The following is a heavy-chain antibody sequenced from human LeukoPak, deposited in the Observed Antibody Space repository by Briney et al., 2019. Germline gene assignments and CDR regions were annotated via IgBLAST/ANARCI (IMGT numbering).Heavy chain of an antibody. D-gene: IGHD3-3*02. V-gene: IGHV4-34*01. CDR3: ARVSTLDDWFDP. Sequence: PSETLSLTCAVYGGSFSGCYWSWIRQPPGKGLEWIGEINHSGSTNYNPSLKSRVTISVDTSKNQFSLKLSSVTAADTAVYYCARVSTLDDWFDPWGQGTLVTVSS. CDR1: GGSFSGCY. J-gene: IGHJ5*02. CDR2: INHSGST.